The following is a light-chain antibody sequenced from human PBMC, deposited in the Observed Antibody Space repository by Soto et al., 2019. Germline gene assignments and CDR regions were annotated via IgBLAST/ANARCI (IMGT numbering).Light chain of an antibody. CDR2: GAS. CDR3: QRSYITPWT. CDR1: ASISTF. V-gene: IGKV1-39*01. J-gene: IGKJ1*01. Sequence: DIRMTQSPSSLSASAGDRVTITCRASASISTFLNWYQQTPGKAPKLLIYGASSLQTEVPSRFSGSGSGTDFTLTISSLQPEEFATYYCQRSYITPWTFGQGNKVEIK.